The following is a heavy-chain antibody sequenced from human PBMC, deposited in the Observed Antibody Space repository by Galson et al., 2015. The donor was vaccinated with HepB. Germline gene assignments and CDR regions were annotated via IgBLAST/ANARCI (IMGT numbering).Heavy chain of an antibody. J-gene: IGHJ3*02. CDR3: TRPGYSSGWHNFAFDM. D-gene: IGHD6-19*01. CDR2: INKDMSST. CDR1: GFTFSSYW. Sequence: SLRLSCAASGFTFSSYWMYWVRQVPGKGLAWVSRINKDMSSTSYADSVKGRFTISRDNAKNTLYLQMNSLRVEDTAVYYCTRPGYSSGWHNFAFDMWGRGTMVTVSS. V-gene: IGHV3-74*01.